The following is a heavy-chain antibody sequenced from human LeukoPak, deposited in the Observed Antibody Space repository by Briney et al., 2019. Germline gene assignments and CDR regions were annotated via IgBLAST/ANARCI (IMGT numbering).Heavy chain of an antibody. V-gene: IGHV3-23*01. D-gene: IGHD3-3*01. CDR1: GFTFSSYA. CDR2: ITGSGAST. Sequence: GGSLRLSCAASGFTFSSYAKTWVRQAPGKGLEWVSAITGSGASTFYADSVKGRFTISRDNSKNTLYLQMNSLRAEDAAVYYCARDFRSGFPNWFDPWGQGALVTVSS. J-gene: IGHJ5*02. CDR3: ARDFRSGFPNWFDP.